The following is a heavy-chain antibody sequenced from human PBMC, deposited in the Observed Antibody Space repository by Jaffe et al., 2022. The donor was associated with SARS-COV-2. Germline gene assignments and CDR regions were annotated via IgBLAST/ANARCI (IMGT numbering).Heavy chain of an antibody. V-gene: IGHV1-46*01. CDR1: GYTFTSYY. CDR3: ARCHKNWGPRVVYYYYGMDV. D-gene: IGHD7-27*01. CDR2: INPSGGST. Sequence: QVQLVQSGAEVKKPGASVKVSCKASGYTFTSYYMHWVRQAPGQGLEWMGIINPSGGSTSYAQKFQGRVTMTRDTSTSTVYMELSSLRSEDTAVYYCARCHKNWGPRVVYYYYGMDVWGQGTTVTVSS. J-gene: IGHJ6*02.